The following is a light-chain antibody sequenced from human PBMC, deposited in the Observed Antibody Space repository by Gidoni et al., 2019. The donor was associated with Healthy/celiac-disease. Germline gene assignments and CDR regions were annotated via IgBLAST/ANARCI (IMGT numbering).Light chain of an antibody. CDR2: GAS. CDR1: QSVSSSY. CDR3: QQYGSSQYT. V-gene: IGKV3-20*01. J-gene: IGKJ2*01. Sequence: EIVLTQAPGTLSLSPGERATLSCRASQSVSSSYLAWYQQKPGQAPRLLIYGASSRAASIPDRFSGSGSRTDFTLTSSRLEPEDFAVYYWQQYGSSQYTFXQXTKLEIK.